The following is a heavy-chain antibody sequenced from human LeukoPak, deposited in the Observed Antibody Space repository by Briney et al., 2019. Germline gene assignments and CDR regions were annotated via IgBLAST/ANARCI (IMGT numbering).Heavy chain of an antibody. V-gene: IGHV4-34*01. D-gene: IGHD3-10*01. Sequence: SETLSLTCAVYGGSFSRYYWNWIRQPPGKGLEWIGEINHSGSTNYNPSLKSRVTISVDTSKNQFSLKVNSVIAADTAVYYCARDSGTSGEVKFDPWGQGALVTVSS. CDR2: INHSGST. CDR3: ARDSGTSGEVKFDP. J-gene: IGHJ5*02. CDR1: GGSFSRYY.